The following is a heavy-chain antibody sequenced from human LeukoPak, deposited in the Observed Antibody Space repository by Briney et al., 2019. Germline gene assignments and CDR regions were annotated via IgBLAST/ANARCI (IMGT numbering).Heavy chain of an antibody. CDR2: IIPIFGTA. V-gene: IGHV1-69*13. D-gene: IGHD3-22*01. CDR3: ARTRSSGYLTFDY. Sequence: SVKVSCKASGGTFSSYGINWVRQAPGQGLEWMGGIIPIFGTADYAPKFQGRVTITADESTSTAYVELSNLRSEDTAVYYCARTRSSGYLTFDYWGQGILVTVSS. CDR1: GGTFSSYG. J-gene: IGHJ4*02.